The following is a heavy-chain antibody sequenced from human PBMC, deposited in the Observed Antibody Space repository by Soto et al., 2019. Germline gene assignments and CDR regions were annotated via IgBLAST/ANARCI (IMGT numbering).Heavy chain of an antibody. CDR3: AKDLSPYYYDSSGDAFDI. CDR1: GFTFSSYA. D-gene: IGHD3-22*01. CDR2: ISGSGGST. J-gene: IGHJ3*02. V-gene: IGHV3-23*01. Sequence: EVQLLESGGGLVQPGGSLRLSCAASGFTFSSYAMSWVRQAPGKGLEWVSAISGSGGSTYYADSVKGRFTISRDNSKNTLYRQMNSLRAEDTAVYYCAKDLSPYYYDSSGDAFDIWGQGTMVTVSS.